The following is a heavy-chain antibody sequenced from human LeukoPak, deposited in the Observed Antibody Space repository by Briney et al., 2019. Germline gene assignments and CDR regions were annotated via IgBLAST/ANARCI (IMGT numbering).Heavy chain of an antibody. CDR1: GFTFSDNY. D-gene: IGHD6-19*01. J-gene: IGHJ4*02. V-gene: IGHV3-53*01. CDR3: ARDSSGPAF. Sequence: GGSLRLSCAASGFTFSDNYMSWVRQAPGKGLEWVSVIYRSGGTFYSDSVKGRFTISRDFSRNTLYLQMNSLRADDTAVYYCARDSSGPAFWGQGTLVTVSS. CDR2: IYRSGGT.